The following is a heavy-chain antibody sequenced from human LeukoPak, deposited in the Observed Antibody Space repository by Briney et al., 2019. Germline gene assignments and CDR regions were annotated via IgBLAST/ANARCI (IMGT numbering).Heavy chain of an antibody. CDR2: LYHSNNA. J-gene: IGHJ6*03. V-gene: IGHV4-38-2*01. Sequence: ASETLSLTCSVSGFSISNNYYWVWIRQPPGRGLEWIGSLYHSNNAYYNMSVRIPVSMSVATSNNQFSLTLSFVTAADTAVYYCARQHDSYYYYYIDVWGSGTTVTVSS. CDR3: ARQHDSYYYYYIDV. CDR1: GFSISNNYY.